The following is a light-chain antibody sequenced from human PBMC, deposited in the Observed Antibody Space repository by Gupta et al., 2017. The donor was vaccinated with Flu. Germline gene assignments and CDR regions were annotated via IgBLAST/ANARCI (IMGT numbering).Light chain of an antibody. CDR3: SAWDSSRSAWV. CDR1: SNNVGNQG. CDR2: RNN. J-gene: IGLJ3*02. Sequence: TATLTCTGNSNNVGNQGAAWLQQHRGHPPKLLSYRNNNRPSGISERFSTSRSGDTASLTITGLQPEDEADYYCSAWDSSRSAWVFGGGTKLTVL. V-gene: IGLV10-54*04.